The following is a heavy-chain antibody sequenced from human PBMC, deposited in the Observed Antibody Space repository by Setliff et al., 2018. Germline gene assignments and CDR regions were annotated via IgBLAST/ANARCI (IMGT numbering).Heavy chain of an antibody. Sequence: ASVKVSCKATGYTLSRHYMHWARQAPGQGLEWMGWISSYNDVTNYEQRFQGRVTMTTDTSASAAYMELRGLRPDDTAIYYCAISSLSICSGGTCPNVFDVWGQGTMVTVSS. D-gene: IGHD2-15*01. CDR2: ISSYNDVT. V-gene: IGHV1-18*04. J-gene: IGHJ3*01. CDR1: GYTLSRHY. CDR3: AISSLSICSGGTCPNVFDV.